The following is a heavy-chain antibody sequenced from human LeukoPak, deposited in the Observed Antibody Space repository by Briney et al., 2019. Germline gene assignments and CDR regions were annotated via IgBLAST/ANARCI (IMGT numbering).Heavy chain of an antibody. J-gene: IGHJ6*03. D-gene: IGHD3-10*01. CDR1: GGSIRSGDHH. Sequence: PSETLSLTCSVSGGSIRSGDHHWAWVRQPPGKGLEFIGSLDESGRPYYNRPLKSRVSISGDTSGKQFSLSLTSVTAADTAVYFCARDLGGCPFFMDVWGRGTTVTVSS. CDR2: LDESGRP. V-gene: IGHV4-39*07. CDR3: ARDLGGCPFFMDV.